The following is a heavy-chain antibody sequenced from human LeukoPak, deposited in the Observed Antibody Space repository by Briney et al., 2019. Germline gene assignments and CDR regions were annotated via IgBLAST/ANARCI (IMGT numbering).Heavy chain of an antibody. Sequence: VASVKVSCKASGGTFSSYAISWVRQAPGQGLEWMGGIIPIFGTANYAQKFQGRVTITADKSTSTAYMELSSLRSEDTAVYYCARGRRGAAAGKSDAFDIWGQGTMVTVSS. J-gene: IGHJ3*02. CDR1: GGTFSSYA. CDR3: ARGRRGAAAGKSDAFDI. V-gene: IGHV1-69*06. CDR2: IIPIFGTA. D-gene: IGHD6-13*01.